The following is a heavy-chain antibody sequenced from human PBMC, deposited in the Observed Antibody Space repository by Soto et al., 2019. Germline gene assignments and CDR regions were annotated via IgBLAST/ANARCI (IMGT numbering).Heavy chain of an antibody. CDR3: ARDAAYYYDSSGLKIDY. CDR1: GFTFSSYG. J-gene: IGHJ4*02. V-gene: IGHV3-33*01. CDR2: IWYDGSNK. D-gene: IGHD3-22*01. Sequence: QVQLVESGGGVVQPGRSLRLSCAASGFTFSSYGMHWVRQAPGKGLEWVAVIWYDGSNKYYADSVKGRFTISRDNSKNXRYLQMNSLRAEDTAVYYCARDAAYYYDSSGLKIDYWGQGTLVTVSS.